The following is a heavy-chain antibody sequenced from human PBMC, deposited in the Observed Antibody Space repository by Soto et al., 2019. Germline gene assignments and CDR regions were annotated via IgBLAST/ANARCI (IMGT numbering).Heavy chain of an antibody. CDR3: ARGLILWFGELSRRGGYYYYMDV. D-gene: IGHD3-10*01. Sequence: QVQLQQWGAGLLKPSETLSLTCAVYGGSFSGYQWTWIRQTPGKGLEWIVEINDSGNINYNPSLKGRVTILLDTPKKQISLRLSSVTAADSAVYYCARGLILWFGELSRRGGYYYYMDVWGKGTTVTVSS. CDR2: INDSGNI. V-gene: IGHV4-34*01. J-gene: IGHJ6*03. CDR1: GGSFSGYQ.